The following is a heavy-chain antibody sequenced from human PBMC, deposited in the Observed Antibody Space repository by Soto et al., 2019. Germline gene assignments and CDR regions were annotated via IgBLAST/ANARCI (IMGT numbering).Heavy chain of an antibody. Sequence: SETLSLTCAVSGDSISSGAWWSWVRQSPGKGLQWIGEIYHSGNTRNNPPLKSRVTMSVDKSNNQFSMNLMSVTSADTATYYFARDSRTGCSSTDCYMSWGRGILVTVSS. CDR2: IYHSGNT. J-gene: IGHJ5*02. CDR3: ARDSRTGCSSTDCYMS. V-gene: IGHV4-4*02. CDR1: GDSISSGAW. D-gene: IGHD2-2*01.